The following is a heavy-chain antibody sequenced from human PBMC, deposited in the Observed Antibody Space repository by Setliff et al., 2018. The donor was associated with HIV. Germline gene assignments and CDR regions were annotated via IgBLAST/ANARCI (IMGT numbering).Heavy chain of an antibody. D-gene: IGHD6-19*01. J-gene: IGHJ3*02. CDR1: GGSISSSNW. Sequence: SETLSLTCAVSGGSISSSNWWSWVRQPPGKGLEWIGEIYHTGSTNYNPSLKSRVTISVDKSNNQFSLKLSSVSAADTAVYYCARAGYYSGWSGLDIWGQGTMVTVSS. CDR3: ARAGYYSGWSGLDI. CDR2: IYHTGST. V-gene: IGHV4-4*02.